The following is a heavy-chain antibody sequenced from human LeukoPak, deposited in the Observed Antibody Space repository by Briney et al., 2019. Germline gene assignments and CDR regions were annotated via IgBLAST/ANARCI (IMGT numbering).Heavy chain of an antibody. D-gene: IGHD1-26*01. CDR3: ARGGEKSGFDY. J-gene: IGHJ4*02. V-gene: IGHV3-21*01. CDR2: ISSRSSYI. Sequence: GGSLRLSCAASGFTVSSNYMSWVRQAPGKGPEWVSSISSRSSYIYYADSVKGRFTISRDNAKNSLYLQMNSLTAEDTAVYYCARGGEKSGFDYWGQGTLVTVSS. CDR1: GFTVSSNY.